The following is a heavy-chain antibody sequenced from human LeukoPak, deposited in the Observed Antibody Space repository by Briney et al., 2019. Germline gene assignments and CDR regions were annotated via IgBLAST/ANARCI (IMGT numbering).Heavy chain of an antibody. D-gene: IGHD3-10*01. Sequence: ASVKVSCKASGYTFTGYYMHWGRQAPGEGLEGMGWINPNSGGTNYAQKFQGRGTMTRDTSISTAYMELSRLRSDDTAVYYCASEGLLRRMVGFGESNKRNWFDPWGQGTLVTVSS. J-gene: IGHJ5*02. CDR3: ASEGLLRRMVGFGESNKRNWFDP. V-gene: IGHV1-2*02. CDR2: INPNSGGT. CDR1: GYTFTGYY.